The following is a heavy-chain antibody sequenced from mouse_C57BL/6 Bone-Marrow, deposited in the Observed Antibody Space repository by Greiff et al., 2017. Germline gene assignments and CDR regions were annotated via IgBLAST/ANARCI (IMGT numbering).Heavy chain of an antibody. Sequence: VQLQESGAELVRPGTSVKMSCKASGYTFTNYWIGWAKQRPGHGLEWIGDIYPGGGYTNYNEKFKGKATLAADKSSSTAYMQFSSLTSEDSAIYYCARSDGYHAGWYFDVWGTGTTVTVSS. CDR1: GYTFTNYW. J-gene: IGHJ1*03. CDR2: IYPGGGYT. CDR3: ARSDGYHAGWYFDV. V-gene: IGHV1-63*01. D-gene: IGHD2-3*01.